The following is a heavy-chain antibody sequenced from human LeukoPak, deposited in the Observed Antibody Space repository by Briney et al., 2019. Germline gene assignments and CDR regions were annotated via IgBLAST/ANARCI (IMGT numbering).Heavy chain of an antibody. CDR1: GYTFTGYY. CDR2: INPNSGGT. Sequence: GASVKVSCKASGYTFTGYYMHWVRQAPGQGLEWMGWINPNSGGTNYAQKFQGRVTMTRDTSISTAYMELRSLRSDDTAVYYCARDLVQQQLVRLRTGSDNWFDPWGQGTLVTVSS. V-gene: IGHV1-2*02. CDR3: ARDLVQQQLVRLRTGSDNWFDP. J-gene: IGHJ5*02. D-gene: IGHD6-13*01.